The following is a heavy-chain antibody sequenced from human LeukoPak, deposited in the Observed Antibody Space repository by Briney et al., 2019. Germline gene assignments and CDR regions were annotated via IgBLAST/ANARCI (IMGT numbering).Heavy chain of an antibody. Sequence: GGSLRLSCAVSGFTFNSYAMNWVRQAPGKGLEWVCTITGSGNRIFYADSVKGRFSVSRDNFKGTLYLQMSSLRADDTAVYYCTRDQLPLSGSLGNWFHPWGQGTLVTVSS. J-gene: IGHJ5*02. D-gene: IGHD1-26*01. CDR3: TRDQLPLSGSLGNWFHP. V-gene: IGHV3-23*01. CDR2: ITGSGNRI. CDR1: GFTFNSYA.